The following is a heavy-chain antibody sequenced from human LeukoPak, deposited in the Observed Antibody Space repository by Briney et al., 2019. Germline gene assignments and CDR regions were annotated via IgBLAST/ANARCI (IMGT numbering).Heavy chain of an antibody. CDR1: GGSISSGGYS. CDR2: IYHSGST. D-gene: IGHD3-22*01. J-gene: IGHJ4*02. V-gene: IGHV4-30-2*01. Sequence: PSETLSLTCAVSGGSISSGGYSWSWIRQPPGKGLEWIGYIYHSGSTYYNPSLKSRVTISVDRSKNQFSLKLSSVTAADTAVYYCARVNRYYDSSGYRPYFDYWGQGTQVTVSS. CDR3: ARVNRYYDSSGYRPYFDY.